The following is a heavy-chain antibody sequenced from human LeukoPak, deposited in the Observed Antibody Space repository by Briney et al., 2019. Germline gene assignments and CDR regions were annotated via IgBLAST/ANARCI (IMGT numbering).Heavy chain of an antibody. D-gene: IGHD6-19*01. CDR1: GGSISSSSYY. V-gene: IGHV4-39*01. CDR3: ARHGGIAVAHLPYYFDY. J-gene: IGHJ4*02. CDR2: IYYSGST. Sequence: PSETLSLTCTVSGGSISSSSYYWGWIRQPPGKGLEWIGSIYYSGSTYYNPSLESRVTISVDTSKNQFSLKLSSVTAADTAVYYCARHGGIAVAHLPYYFDYWGQGTLVTVSS.